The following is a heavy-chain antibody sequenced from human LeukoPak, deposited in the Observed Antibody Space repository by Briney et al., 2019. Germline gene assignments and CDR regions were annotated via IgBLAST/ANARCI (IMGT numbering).Heavy chain of an antibody. V-gene: IGHV3-64*01. J-gene: IGHJ4*02. CDR2: ISSNGGST. Sequence: SGGSLRLSCAASGFTFSSYAMHWVRQAPGKGLEYVSAISSNGGSTYYANSVKGRFTISRDNSKNTLYLQMGSLRAEDMAVYYCARGDGYNSVDYWGQGTLVTVSS. CDR3: ARGDGYNSVDY. D-gene: IGHD5-24*01. CDR1: GFTFSSYA.